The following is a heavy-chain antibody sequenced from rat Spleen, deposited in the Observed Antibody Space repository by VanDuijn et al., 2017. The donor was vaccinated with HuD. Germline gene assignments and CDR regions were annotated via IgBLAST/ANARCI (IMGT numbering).Heavy chain of an antibody. CDR1: GFSLTDYS. Sequence: EVQLKESGPGLVQPSQTLSLTCTVSGFSLTDYSVHWVRQPPGKGLEWMGVMWSGGSTAYNSALKSRLSISRDTSKSQVFLKMNRLPTEDTAINYCTRGTTDYWFAYWGQGTLVTVSS. D-gene: IGHD1-6*01. J-gene: IGHJ3*01. V-gene: IGHV2S63*01. CDR3: TRGTTDYWFAY. CDR2: MWSGGST.